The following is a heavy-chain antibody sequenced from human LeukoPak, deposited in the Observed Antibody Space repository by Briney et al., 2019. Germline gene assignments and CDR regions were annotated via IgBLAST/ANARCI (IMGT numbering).Heavy chain of an antibody. CDR1: GYTFTSYG. CDR2: ISAYNGNT. Sequence: ASVKVSCKASGYTFTSYGISWVRQAPGQGLEWMGWISAYNGNTNYAQKLQGRVTMTRDTSTSTVYMELSSLRSEDTAVYYCAREAGLHRADGFDIWGQGTMVTVSS. J-gene: IGHJ3*02. V-gene: IGHV1-18*01. D-gene: IGHD5-24*01. CDR3: AREAGLHRADGFDI.